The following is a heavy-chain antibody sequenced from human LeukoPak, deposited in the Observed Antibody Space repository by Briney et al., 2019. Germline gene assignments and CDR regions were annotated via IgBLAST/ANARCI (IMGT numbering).Heavy chain of an antibody. CDR3: ARASNIGWYQFDY. V-gene: IGHV4-4*07. Sequence: SETLSLTCTVSGGSMNNHDWSWVRRPAGKGLEWIGRIQTSGSINYNSSLKSRVTISIDTSQNYFSLKLTSMTAADSAMYYCARASNIGWYQFDYWGQGMLVTVSS. CDR2: IQTSGSI. D-gene: IGHD6-19*01. CDR1: GGSMNNHD. J-gene: IGHJ4*02.